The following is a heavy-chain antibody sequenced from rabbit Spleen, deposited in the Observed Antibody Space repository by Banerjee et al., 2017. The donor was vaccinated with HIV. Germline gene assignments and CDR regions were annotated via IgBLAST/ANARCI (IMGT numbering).Heavy chain of an antibody. CDR1: GFSFSSSYW. CDR3: ARDAGSYDYIDVYFNL. Sequence: QEQLEESGGDLVKPEGSLTLTCTASGFSFSSSYWICWVRQAPGKGLEWIACINAVTGKAVYATWAKGRFTFSKTSSTTVTLQMTSLTDADTATYFCARDAGSYDYIDVYFNLWGPGTLVTVS. D-gene: IGHD8-1*01. CDR2: INAVTGKA. J-gene: IGHJ4*01. V-gene: IGHV1S45*01.